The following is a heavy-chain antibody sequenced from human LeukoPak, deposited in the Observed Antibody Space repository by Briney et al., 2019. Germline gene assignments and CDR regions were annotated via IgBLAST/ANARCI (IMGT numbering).Heavy chain of an antibody. Sequence: ASVKVSCKASGYTFTSYYVHWVRQAPGQGLEWMGIINPSGGSTSYAQKFQGRVTMTTDTSTSTAYMELRSLRSDDTAVYYCARVSSRWYYYGMDVWGQGTTVTVSS. V-gene: IGHV1-46*01. J-gene: IGHJ6*02. CDR3: ARVSSRWYYYGMDV. D-gene: IGHD2-2*01. CDR1: GYTFTSYY. CDR2: INPSGGST.